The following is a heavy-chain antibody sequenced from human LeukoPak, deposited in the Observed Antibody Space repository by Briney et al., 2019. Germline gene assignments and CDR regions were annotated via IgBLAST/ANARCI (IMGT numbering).Heavy chain of an antibody. D-gene: IGHD5-18*01. CDR3: ATINVDTAMAGYMDV. Sequence: ASVKVSCKVSGYTLTELSMHWVRQAPGKGLEWMGGFDPEDGETIYAQKFQGRVTMTEDTSTDTAYMELSSLGSEDTAVYYCATINVDTAMAGYMDVWGKGTTVTVSS. CDR2: FDPEDGET. J-gene: IGHJ6*03. CDR1: GYTLTELS. V-gene: IGHV1-24*01.